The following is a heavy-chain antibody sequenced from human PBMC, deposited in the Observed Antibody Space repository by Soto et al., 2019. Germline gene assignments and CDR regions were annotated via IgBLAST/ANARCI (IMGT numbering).Heavy chain of an antibody. J-gene: IGHJ5*02. Sequence: GGSLRLSCAASGFIFSSYSMNWVRQAPGKGLEWVSSISSSSSYIYYADSVKGRFTISRDNAKNSLYLQMNSLRAEDTAVYYCARDSSSGDNWFDPWGQGTLVTVSS. CDR1: GFIFSSYS. CDR2: ISSSSSYI. CDR3: ARDSSSGDNWFDP. D-gene: IGHD6-13*01. V-gene: IGHV3-21*01.